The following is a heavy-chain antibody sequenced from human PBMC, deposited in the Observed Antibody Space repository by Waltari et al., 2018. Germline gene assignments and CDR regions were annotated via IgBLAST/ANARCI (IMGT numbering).Heavy chain of an antibody. CDR2: IRTTAFGETA. D-gene: IGHD3-3*01. V-gene: IGHV3-49*03. CDR1: GFTFGDYV. CDR3: TRDFWREIDF. Sequence: EVQLVESGGGVVQPGRSLRLSCRTSGFTFGDYVLSWIRQSPGKGLELVGFIRTTAFGETAEYAASVEVRFTISRDDSNSIVYLQMNSLKTEDTAVYYCTRDFWREIDFWGQGTLVTVSS. J-gene: IGHJ4*02.